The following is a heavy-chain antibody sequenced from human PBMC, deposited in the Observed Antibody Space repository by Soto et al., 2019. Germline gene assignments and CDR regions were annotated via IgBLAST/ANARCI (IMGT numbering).Heavy chain of an antibody. CDR3: AKSPLKGLDQEGH. J-gene: IGHJ4*02. CDR2: TGTSGRTR. D-gene: IGHD6-19*01. Sequence: EVQLLESGGDLVQSGGSLRLSCVASGFTFSNHAMSWVRQAPGKALEWVSTTGTSGRTRYYADSVKGRFTISRDNSRNTLFLQMNSLRVEDTVVYFCAKSPLKGLDQEGHWGQGTLVTVSS. CDR1: GFTFSNHA. V-gene: IGHV3-23*01.